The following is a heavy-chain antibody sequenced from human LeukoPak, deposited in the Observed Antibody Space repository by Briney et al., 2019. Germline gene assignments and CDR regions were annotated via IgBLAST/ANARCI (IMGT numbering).Heavy chain of an antibody. CDR2: INHSGST. J-gene: IGHJ4*02. V-gene: IGHV4-34*01. CDR1: GGSFSGYY. Sequence: SETLSLTCAVYGGSFSGYYWSWIRQPPGKGLEWIGEINHSGSTNYNPSLKSRVTISVDTPKNQFSLKLSSVTAADTAVYYCARVVASSGLYYFDYWGQGTLVTVSS. D-gene: IGHD3-22*01. CDR3: ARVVASSGLYYFDY.